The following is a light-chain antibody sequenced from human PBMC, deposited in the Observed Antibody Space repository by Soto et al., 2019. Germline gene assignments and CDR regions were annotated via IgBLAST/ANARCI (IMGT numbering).Light chain of an antibody. CDR3: QQNDNLPLT. V-gene: IGKV1-33*01. Sequence: DIQMTQIPSSLSASVGDRVTITCQASQDINNCLNWYHQKPGKPPNLLIYDASNLESGVPSRFNGSVSRTHFTLTISSLQPEDTATYYCQQNDNLPLTFGPGTKVEIK. J-gene: IGKJ3*01. CDR1: QDINNC. CDR2: DAS.